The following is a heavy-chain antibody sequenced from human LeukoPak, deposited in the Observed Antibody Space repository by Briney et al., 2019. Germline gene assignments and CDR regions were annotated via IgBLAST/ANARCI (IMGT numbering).Heavy chain of an antibody. V-gene: IGHV4-34*01. Sequence: SETLSLTCAVSGGSFSGHYWSWNRQSPGKGLEWIGEITERGSTNYNPSLKSRVTISRDTSKNHFSLKVSSVTAAVTAVYYCARGPITEDGTFHSPNAWGQGTLVTVSS. CDR1: GGSFSGHY. D-gene: IGHD1-1*01. CDR3: ARGPITEDGTFHSPNA. CDR2: ITERGST. J-gene: IGHJ5*02.